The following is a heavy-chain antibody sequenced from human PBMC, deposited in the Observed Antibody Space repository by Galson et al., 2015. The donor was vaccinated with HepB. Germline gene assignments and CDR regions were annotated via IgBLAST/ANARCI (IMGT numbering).Heavy chain of an antibody. CDR2: IYWDDDK. D-gene: IGHD6-6*01. J-gene: IGHJ6*03. Sequence: PALVKPTQTLTLTCTFSGFSLSTSGVGVGWIRQPPGKALEWLALIYWDDDKRYSPSLKSRLTITKDTSKNQVVLTMTNMDPVDTATYYCAQSSIAAPPGDYYYYYYMDVWGKGTTVTVSS. CDR3: AQSSIAAPPGDYYYYYYMDV. V-gene: IGHV2-5*02. CDR1: GFSLSTSGVG.